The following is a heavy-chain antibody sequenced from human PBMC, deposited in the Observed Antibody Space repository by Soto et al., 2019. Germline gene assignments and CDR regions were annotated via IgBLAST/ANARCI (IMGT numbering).Heavy chain of an antibody. V-gene: IGHV3-15*01. CDR2: IKSKTDGGTT. Sequence: GGSLRLSCAASGFTFSNAWMSWVRQAPGKGLEWVGRIKSKTDGGTTDYAAPVKGRFTISRDDSKNTLYLQMNSLKTEDTAVYYCTTWLPNCSSTSCFSDAFDIWGQGTMVTVSS. J-gene: IGHJ3*02. CDR3: TTWLPNCSSTSCFSDAFDI. CDR1: GFTFSNAW. D-gene: IGHD2-2*01.